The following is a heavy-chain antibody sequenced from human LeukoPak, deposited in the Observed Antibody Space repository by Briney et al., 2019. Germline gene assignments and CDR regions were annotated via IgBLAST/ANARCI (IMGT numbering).Heavy chain of an antibody. Sequence: ASVKVSCKASGYTFTGYYMHWVRQAPGQGLAWMGWINPKSGGTNYAQKFQGRVTMTRDTSISTAYMELSRLRSDDTAVYYCARESFSGYSHDAFDIWGQGTMVTVCS. J-gene: IGHJ3*02. CDR2: INPKSGGT. CDR1: GYTFTGYY. D-gene: IGHD3-22*01. CDR3: ARESFSGYSHDAFDI. V-gene: IGHV1-2*02.